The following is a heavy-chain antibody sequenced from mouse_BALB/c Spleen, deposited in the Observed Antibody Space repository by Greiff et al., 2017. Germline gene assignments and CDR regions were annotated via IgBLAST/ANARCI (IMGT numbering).Heavy chain of an antibody. V-gene: IGHV2-6-2*01. D-gene: IGHD2-14*01. CDR3: ARHGRYDWYFDV. J-gene: IGHJ1*01. CDR2: IWSDGST. Sequence: VQRVESGPDLVAPSQSLSITCTVSGFSLTSYGVHWVRQPPGKGLEWLVVIWSDGSTTYNSALKSRLSISKDNSKSQVFLKMNSLQTDDTAMYYCARHGRYDWYFDVWGAGTTVTVSS. CDR1: GFSLTSYG.